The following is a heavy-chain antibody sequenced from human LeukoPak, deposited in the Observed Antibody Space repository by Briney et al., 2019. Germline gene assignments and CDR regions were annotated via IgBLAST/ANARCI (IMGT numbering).Heavy chain of an antibody. CDR1: GFTFSSYA. V-gene: IGHV3-23*01. Sequence: GGSLRLSCAATGFTFSSYAMSWVRQAPGKGLEWVSAISGSGGSTYYADSVKGRFTISRDNSKNTLYLQMNSLRAEDTAVYHCAKDSRATRIAVAGNPDYWGQGTLVTVSS. CDR3: AKDSRATRIAVAGNPDY. J-gene: IGHJ4*02. D-gene: IGHD6-19*01. CDR2: ISGSGGST.